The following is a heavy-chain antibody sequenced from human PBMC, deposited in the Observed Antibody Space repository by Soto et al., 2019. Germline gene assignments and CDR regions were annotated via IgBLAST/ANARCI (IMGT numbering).Heavy chain of an antibody. CDR1: GYSFTNYW. CDR3: ARMDSSGLAIDY. CDR2: IYPGDSDT. J-gene: IGHJ4*02. V-gene: IGHV5-51*01. D-gene: IGHD3-22*01. Sequence: GESLKISCKGSGYSFTNYWIGWVRQMPGKGLEYMGIIYPGDSDTRSSPSFQGQVTISADKSISTAYLQWSGLKASDTAMYYCARMDSSGLAIDYWAQGTLVTVSS.